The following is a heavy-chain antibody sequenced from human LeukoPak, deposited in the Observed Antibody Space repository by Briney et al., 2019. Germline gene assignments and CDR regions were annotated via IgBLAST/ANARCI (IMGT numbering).Heavy chain of an antibody. CDR3: ARASTVTTSFDY. Sequence: SQTLSLTCTVSGGSISSGGYYWSWIRQHPGKGLEWIGYIYYSGSTYYNPPLKSRVTISVDTSKNQFSLKLSSVTAADTAVYYCARASTVTTSFDYWGQGTLVTVSS. D-gene: IGHD4-17*01. CDR2: IYYSGST. CDR1: GGSISSGGYY. J-gene: IGHJ4*02. V-gene: IGHV4-31*03.